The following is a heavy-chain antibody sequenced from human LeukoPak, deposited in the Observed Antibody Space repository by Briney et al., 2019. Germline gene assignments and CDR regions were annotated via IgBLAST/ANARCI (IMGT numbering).Heavy chain of an antibody. J-gene: IGHJ3*02. Sequence: GGSLRLSCAASGFTFDDYGMSWVRQAPGKGLEWVSGINWNGGSTAYADSVKGRFTISRDNAEHLLFLQMNSLRAEDTAVYYCARKAQTGSHSGPFDIWGQGTLVTVSS. CDR1: GFTFDDYG. V-gene: IGHV3-20*04. CDR3: ARKAQTGSHSGPFDI. CDR2: INWNGGST. D-gene: IGHD1-26*01.